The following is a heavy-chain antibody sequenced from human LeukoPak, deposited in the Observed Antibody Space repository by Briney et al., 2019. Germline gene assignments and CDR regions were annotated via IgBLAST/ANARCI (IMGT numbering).Heavy chain of an antibody. CDR1: GFTFSSYA. D-gene: IGHD3-22*01. J-gene: IGHJ4*02. Sequence: GGSLRLSCAASGFTFSSYAMSWVSQAPGKGLEWVSAISGSGGSTYYADSMKGRFTISRDNSKNTLYLQMNSLRAEDTAVYYCAKDTGYYYDSSGYKTIWGQGTLVTVSS. CDR2: ISGSGGST. CDR3: AKDTGYYYDSSGYKTI. V-gene: IGHV3-23*01.